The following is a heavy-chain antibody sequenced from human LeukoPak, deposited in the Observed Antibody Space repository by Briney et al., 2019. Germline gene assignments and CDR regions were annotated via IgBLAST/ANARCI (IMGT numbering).Heavy chain of an antibody. CDR3: ARDRTRRGYSSGWYHDY. J-gene: IGHJ4*02. D-gene: IGHD6-19*01. CDR2: INPNSGGT. CDR1: GYTFTGYY. V-gene: IGHV1-2*02. Sequence: ASVTVSCTASGYTFTGYYMHWVRQAPGQGLEWMGWINPNSGGTNYAQKFQGRVTMTRDTSISTAYMELSRLRSDDTAVYYCARDRTRRGYSSGWYHDYWGQGTLVTVSS.